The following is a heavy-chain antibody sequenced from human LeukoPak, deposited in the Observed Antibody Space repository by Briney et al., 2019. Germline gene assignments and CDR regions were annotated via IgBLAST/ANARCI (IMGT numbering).Heavy chain of an antibody. CDR1: GFTFSNYW. D-gene: IGHD3/OR15-3a*01. J-gene: IGHJ4*02. V-gene: IGHV3-74*01. Sequence: PGGSLRLSCAASGFTFSNYWMHWVRQTPGKGLEWLSRIDGDGTTTNYADSVKGRFTISRDNAKNTLYLQMTSLRAGDAAVYYCARDLLSGLVPCAYWGQGTLVTVSS. CDR3: ARDLLSGLVPCAY. CDR2: IDGDGTTT.